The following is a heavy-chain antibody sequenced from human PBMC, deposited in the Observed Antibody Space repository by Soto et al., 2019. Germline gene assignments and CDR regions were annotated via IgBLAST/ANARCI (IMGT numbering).Heavy chain of an antibody. CDR2: ISSSSTI. V-gene: IGHV3-48*01. J-gene: IGHJ4*02. Sequence: GGSLRLSCAASGFTFSSYSMNWVRQAPGKGLEWVSYISSSSTIYYADSVKGRFTISRDNAKNSLYLQMNSLRAEDTAVYYCARMEGSYDSSGYYPHFDYCGQGTLVTVSS. CDR3: ARMEGSYDSSGYYPHFDY. D-gene: IGHD3-22*01. CDR1: GFTFSSYS.